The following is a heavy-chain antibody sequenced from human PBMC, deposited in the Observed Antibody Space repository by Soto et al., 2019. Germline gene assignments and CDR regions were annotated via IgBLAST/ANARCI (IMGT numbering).Heavy chain of an antibody. CDR2: INAGNGNT. Sequence: GASRKGSRQGFGYNLPCYALHLVGQGPRQKVEWMGRINAGNGNTKYSQKFQGRVTITRDTSASTAYMELSSLRSEDTAVYYCARDLEHIVVVTATLYYWGQGTLVTVSS. CDR1: GYNLPCYA. D-gene: IGHD2-21*02. V-gene: IGHV1-3*01. CDR3: ARDLEHIVVVTATLYY. J-gene: IGHJ4*02.